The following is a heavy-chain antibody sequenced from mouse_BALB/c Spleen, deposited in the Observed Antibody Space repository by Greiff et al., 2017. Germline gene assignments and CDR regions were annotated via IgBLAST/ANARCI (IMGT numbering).Heavy chain of an antibody. Sequence: EVQLQQSGAELVKPGASVKLSCTASGFNITDNYMHWVKQRPEKGLEWIGRIDPANGNTKYDPKFQGKATITADTSSNTAYLQLSSLTSEDTAVYYCARSTAYYAMDYWGQGTSVTVSS. J-gene: IGHJ4*01. CDR2: IDPANGNT. D-gene: IGHD1-2*01. CDR1: GFNITDNY. CDR3: ARSTAYYAMDY. V-gene: IGHV14-3*02.